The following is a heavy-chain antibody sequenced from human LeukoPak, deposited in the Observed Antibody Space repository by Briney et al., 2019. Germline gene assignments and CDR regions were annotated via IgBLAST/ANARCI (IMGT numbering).Heavy chain of an antibody. V-gene: IGHV4-39*01. J-gene: IGHJ4*02. D-gene: IGHD3-22*01. Sequence: SETLSLTCTVSGGSISSSSYYWGWIRQPPGKGLEWIGSIYYSGSTYYNPSLKSRVTISVDTSKNQFSLKLSSVTAADTAVYYCARRAHYYDISGYSKYYFDYWGQGTLVTVSS. CDR3: ARRAHYYDISGYSKYYFDY. CDR2: IYYSGST. CDR1: GGSISSSSYY.